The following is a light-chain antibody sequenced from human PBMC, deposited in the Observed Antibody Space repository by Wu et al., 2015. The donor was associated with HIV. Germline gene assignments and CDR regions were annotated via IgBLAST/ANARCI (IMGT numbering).Light chain of an antibody. CDR3: QQYNTWPLT. CDR2: GAS. J-gene: IGKJ4*01. V-gene: IGKV3-15*01. CDR1: QSVSNN. Sequence: EIVMTQSPATLSVSPGERATLSRRASQSVSNNLAWYQQKAGQAPRLLIYGASTRATGIPARFSGGGSGTDFTLTISSLQSEDFAVYYCQQYNTWPLTFGGGTKVEIK.